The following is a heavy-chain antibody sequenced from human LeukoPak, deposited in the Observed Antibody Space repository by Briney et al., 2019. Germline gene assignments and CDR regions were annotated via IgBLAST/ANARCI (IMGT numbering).Heavy chain of an antibody. Sequence: GGSLRLSCAASTFTFSSYGMHWVRQAPGKGLEWVAIIWFDGSKRYYADSVKGRFTISRDNSKNTLYLQINSLRAEDTAVYYCARDRGSGSYEGYYFDYWGQETLVTVSS. CDR2: IWFDGSKR. V-gene: IGHV3-33*01. CDR3: ARDRGSGSYEGYYFDY. D-gene: IGHD3-10*01. J-gene: IGHJ4*02. CDR1: TFTFSSYG.